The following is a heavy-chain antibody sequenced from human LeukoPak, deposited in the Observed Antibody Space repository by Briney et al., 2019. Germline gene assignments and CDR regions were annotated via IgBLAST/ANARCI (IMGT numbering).Heavy chain of an antibody. J-gene: IGHJ4*02. V-gene: IGHV1-46*01. CDR1: GYTFTSYF. CDR3: ARVRAGTGYFDY. D-gene: IGHD2-8*02. CDR2: INPSGGST. Sequence: ASVKVSCKASGYTFTSYFMHWVRQAPGQGLEWMGIINPSGGSTSYAQKFQGRVTMTRDMSTSTVYMELSSLRSEDTAVYYCARVRAGTGYFDYWGQGTLVTVSS.